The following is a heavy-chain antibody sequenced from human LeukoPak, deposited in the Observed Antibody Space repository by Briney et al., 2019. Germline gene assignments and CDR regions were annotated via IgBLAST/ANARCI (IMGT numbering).Heavy chain of an antibody. Sequence: SQTLSLTCSVSGGSISSGGYYWSWIRQRPGKGLEWIGYISYSGTTYYNPSLKSRVTISVVTSKTQFSLKLSSVTAADTAVYYCARTKIRMVGGIIIRLGDLDYWGQGTLVTVSS. CDR1: GGSISSGGYY. CDR3: ARTKIRMVGGIIIRLGDLDY. J-gene: IGHJ4*02. CDR2: ISYSGTT. D-gene: IGHD3-10*01. V-gene: IGHV4-31*03.